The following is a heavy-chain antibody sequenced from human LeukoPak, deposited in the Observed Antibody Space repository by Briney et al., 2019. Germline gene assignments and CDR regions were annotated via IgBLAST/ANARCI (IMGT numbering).Heavy chain of an antibody. Sequence: SQTLSLTCAISGDSASSNSAAWNWIRQSPSRGLEWLGRTYYRSKWYNDYAVSVKSRITINPDTSKNQFSLQLNSVTPEDTAVYYCARGRGITIFGVVIIGVNYYGMDVWGQGTTVTVSS. CDR2: TYYRSKWYN. D-gene: IGHD3-3*01. CDR3: ARGRGITIFGVVIIGVNYYGMDV. J-gene: IGHJ6*02. CDR1: GDSASSNSAA. V-gene: IGHV6-1*01.